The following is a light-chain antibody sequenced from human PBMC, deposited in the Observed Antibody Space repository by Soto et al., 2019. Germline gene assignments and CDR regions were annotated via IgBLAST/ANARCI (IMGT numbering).Light chain of an antibody. V-gene: IGLV2-23*01. CDR3: CSYAPSPTVV. CDR1: SSDVGRYNL. J-gene: IGLJ2*01. Sequence: QSVLTQPASVSGSPGQSITISCTGTSSDVGRYNLVSWYQQHPGKALKLIIFEGTKRPSGVSNRFSGSKSGNTASMTISGLQAEDEADYYCCSYAPSPTVVFGGGTKLTVL. CDR2: EGT.